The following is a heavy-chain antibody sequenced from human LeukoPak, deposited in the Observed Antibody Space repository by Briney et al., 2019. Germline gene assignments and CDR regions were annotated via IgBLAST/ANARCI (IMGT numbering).Heavy chain of an antibody. V-gene: IGHV4-39*07. Sequence: SETLSLTCTVSGGSINSYYWSWIRQPPGKGLEWIGSMYYSGSTSYNPPLKSRVTISIDTSKNQFSLKLSSVTAADTAVYYCARGGYSSVWGQGTMVTVSP. CDR1: GGSINSYY. J-gene: IGHJ3*01. CDR3: ARGGYSSV. CDR2: MYYSGST. D-gene: IGHD5-12*01.